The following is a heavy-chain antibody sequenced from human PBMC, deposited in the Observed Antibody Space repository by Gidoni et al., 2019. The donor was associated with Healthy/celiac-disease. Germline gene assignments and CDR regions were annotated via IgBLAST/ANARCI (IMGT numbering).Heavy chain of an antibody. CDR2: IIPILGIA. J-gene: IGHJ4*02. V-gene: IGHV1-69*02. Sequence: QVQLVQSGAEVKKPGSSVKVSCKASGGTFSSDTISWVRQAPGQGLEWMGRIIPILGIANYAQKFQGRVTITADKSTSTAYMELSSLRSEDTAVYYCAGSHCSGGSCYSGVLDYWGQGTLVTVSS. D-gene: IGHD2-15*01. CDR3: AGSHCSGGSCYSGVLDY. CDR1: GGTFSSDT.